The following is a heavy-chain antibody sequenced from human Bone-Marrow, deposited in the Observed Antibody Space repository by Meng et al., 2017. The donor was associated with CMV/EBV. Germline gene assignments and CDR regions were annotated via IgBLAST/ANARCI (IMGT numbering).Heavy chain of an antibody. D-gene: IGHD3-3*01. Sequence: GGSLRLSCAASGFTFSSYAMHWVRQAPGKGLEWVAVISYDGSNKYYADSVKGRFTISRDNSKNTLYLQMNSLRAEDTAVYYCAKGGAYDFWSGYRPYYYYGMDVWGQGTTVTVSS. CDR1: GFTFSSYA. CDR3: AKGGAYDFWSGYRPYYYYGMDV. J-gene: IGHJ6*02. CDR2: ISYDGSNK. V-gene: IGHV3-30-3*02.